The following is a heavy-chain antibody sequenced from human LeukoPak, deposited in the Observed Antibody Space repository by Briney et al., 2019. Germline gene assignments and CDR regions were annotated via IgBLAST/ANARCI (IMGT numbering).Heavy chain of an antibody. CDR2: IKQDGSEK. J-gene: IGHJ4*02. D-gene: IGHD3-22*01. V-gene: IGHV3-7*01. CDR3: AREVGITMIVVVITGGGFDY. CDR1: GFTFSSYW. Sequence: GGSLRLSCAASGFTFSSYWMSWVRQAPGKGLEWVANIKQDGSEKYYVDSVKGRFTISRGNAKNSLYLQMNSLRAEDTAVYYCAREVGITMIVVVITGGGFDYWGQGTLVTVSS.